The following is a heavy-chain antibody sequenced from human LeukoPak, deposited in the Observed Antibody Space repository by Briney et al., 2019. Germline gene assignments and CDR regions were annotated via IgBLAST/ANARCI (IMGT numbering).Heavy chain of an antibody. J-gene: IGHJ6*02. CDR2: INPSGGST. Sequence: ASVKVSCKSSGYTFTTSYMHWVRQAPGQGLEWMGIINPSGGSTTYAQKFQGRVTMIRDTSTSTVYMELSSLKSEDTAVYYCARVNSGSYHDSSTHYTLRDFYYYGMDVWGQGTTVTVSS. V-gene: IGHV1-46*01. D-gene: IGHD3-22*01. CDR3: ARVNSGSYHDSSTHYTLRDFYYYGMDV. CDR1: GYTFTTSY.